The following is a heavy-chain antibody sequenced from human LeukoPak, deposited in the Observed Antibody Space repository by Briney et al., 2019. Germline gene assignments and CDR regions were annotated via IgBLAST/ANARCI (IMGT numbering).Heavy chain of an antibody. CDR2: ISGSGGST. CDR3: AKRRWPHGASDI. Sequence: PGGSLRLSCAASGITFSSYAMSWVRQAPGKGLEWVSAISGSGGSTYYADSVKGRFTISRDNSKNTLYLQMNSLRAEDTAVYYCAKRRWPHGASDIWGQGTMVTVSS. CDR1: GITFSSYA. J-gene: IGHJ3*02. V-gene: IGHV3-23*01. D-gene: IGHD6-13*01.